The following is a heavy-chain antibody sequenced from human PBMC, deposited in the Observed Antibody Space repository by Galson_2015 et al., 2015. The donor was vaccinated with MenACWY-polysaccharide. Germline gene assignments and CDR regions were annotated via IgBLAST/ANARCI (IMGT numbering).Heavy chain of an antibody. CDR3: AKGYYCSSTSCYSLWFHAFDM. CDR2: ISGRGVST. Sequence: ALRLSCAASGFTFSSNAMNWVRQAPGKGLERVSVISGRGVSTLYADSVKGRFTISRDNSKNTLYLQMNSLRAEDTALYYCAKGYYCSSTSCYSLWFHAFDMWGQGTMVTVSS. D-gene: IGHD2-2*02. J-gene: IGHJ3*02. CDR1: GFTFSSNA. V-gene: IGHV3-23*01.